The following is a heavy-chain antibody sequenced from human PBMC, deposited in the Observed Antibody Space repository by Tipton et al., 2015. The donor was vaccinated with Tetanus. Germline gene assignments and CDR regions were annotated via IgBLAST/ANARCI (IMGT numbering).Heavy chain of an antibody. Sequence: TLSLTCSVSGDSINSGDYYWSWIRQPPGKGLEWIGYIYYSGSTYYNPSLKSRVTISIDTSKNQFSLRLSSVTAADTAEYYCSSSPGNQYLAFFDYWGQGTLVTVSS. CDR3: SSSPGNQYLAFFDY. D-gene: IGHD2/OR15-2a*01. V-gene: IGHV4-30-4*01. CDR1: GDSINSGDYY. J-gene: IGHJ4*02. CDR2: IYYSGST.